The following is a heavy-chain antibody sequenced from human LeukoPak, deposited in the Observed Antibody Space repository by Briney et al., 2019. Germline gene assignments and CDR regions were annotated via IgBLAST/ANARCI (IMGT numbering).Heavy chain of an antibody. D-gene: IGHD3-22*01. Sequence: GGSLRLSCAASGFTFSSYLMSWVRQAPGKGLEWVAYIKPDGSEEDYVDTVKGRFTISRDNAKNSLYLQMNSLRAEDTAVYYCARDFYDSSGYYHGGYWGQGTLVTVSA. CDR1: GFTFSSYL. V-gene: IGHV3-7*01. CDR2: IKPDGSEE. J-gene: IGHJ4*02. CDR3: ARDFYDSSGYYHGGY.